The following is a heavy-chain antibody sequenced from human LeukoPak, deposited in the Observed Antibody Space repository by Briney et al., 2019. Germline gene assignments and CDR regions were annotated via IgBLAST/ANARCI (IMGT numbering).Heavy chain of an antibody. Sequence: GGSLRLSCAASGFTFSSYAMSWVRQAPGKGLEWVSATSGSGDGTYYADSVKGRFTISRDNSKNTLYLQMSGLRAEDTAVYYCAKEPSYCTNGVCYSRVFDRWGQGTLVTVSS. CDR2: TSGSGDGT. CDR3: AKEPSYCTNGVCYSRVFDR. V-gene: IGHV3-23*01. CDR1: GFTFSSYA. J-gene: IGHJ5*02. D-gene: IGHD2-8*01.